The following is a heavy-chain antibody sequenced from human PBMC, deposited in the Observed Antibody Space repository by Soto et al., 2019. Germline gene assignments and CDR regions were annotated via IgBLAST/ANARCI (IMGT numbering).Heavy chain of an antibody. J-gene: IGHJ6*02. CDR1: GFTFSSYA. V-gene: IGHV3-30-3*01. D-gene: IGHD3-10*01. CDR3: ARPRSLYGSGSYSYYYGMDV. Sequence: GGSLRLSCAASGFTFSSYAMHWVRQAPGKGLEWVAVISYDGSNKYYADSVKGRFTISRDNSKNTLYLQMNSLRAEDTAVYYCARPRSLYGSGSYSYYYGMDVWGQGTTVTVSS. CDR2: ISYDGSNK.